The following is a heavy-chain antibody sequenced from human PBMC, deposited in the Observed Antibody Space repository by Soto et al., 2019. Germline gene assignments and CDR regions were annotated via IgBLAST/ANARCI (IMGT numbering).Heavy chain of an antibody. CDR1: GYTFTSYY. CDR2: INPSGGST. CDR3: ARDWSGSYHYYYYYGMDV. Sequence: GASVKVSCKASGYTFTSYYMHWVRQAPGQGLEWMGIINPSGGSTSYAQKFQGRVTMTRDTSTSTVYMELSSLRSEDTAVYYCARDWSGSYHYYYYYGMDVWGQGTTVTVSS. D-gene: IGHD1-26*01. J-gene: IGHJ6*02. V-gene: IGHV1-46*03.